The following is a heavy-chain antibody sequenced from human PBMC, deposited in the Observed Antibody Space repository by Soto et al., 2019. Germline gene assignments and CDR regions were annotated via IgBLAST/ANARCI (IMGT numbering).Heavy chain of an antibody. CDR2: ISGSGGST. V-gene: IGHV3-23*01. Sequence: PGGSLRLSCAASGFTFSRYGMHWVRQAPGKGLEWVSAISGSGGSTYYADSVKGRFTISRDNSKNTLYLQMNSLRAEDTAVYYCATYYDDLPFDYWGRGTLVTVSS. D-gene: IGHD3-3*01. CDR1: GFTFSRYG. J-gene: IGHJ4*02. CDR3: ATYYDDLPFDY.